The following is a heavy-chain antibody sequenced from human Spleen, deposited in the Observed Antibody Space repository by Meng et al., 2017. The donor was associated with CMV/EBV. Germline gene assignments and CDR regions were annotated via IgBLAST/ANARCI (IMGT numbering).Heavy chain of an antibody. CDR2: ISGSGGST. Sequence: GESLKISCSASGFTFSSYAMSWVHPAPGKGLEWVFAISGSGGSTYYADSGEGRFTISRDNSQNTLYLQMNSLRAEDPAVYYCAKGSVADVYGIDVWGQGTTVTVSS. D-gene: IGHD6-19*01. CDR1: GFTFSSYA. CDR3: AKGSVADVYGIDV. J-gene: IGHJ6*02. V-gene: IGHV3-23*01.